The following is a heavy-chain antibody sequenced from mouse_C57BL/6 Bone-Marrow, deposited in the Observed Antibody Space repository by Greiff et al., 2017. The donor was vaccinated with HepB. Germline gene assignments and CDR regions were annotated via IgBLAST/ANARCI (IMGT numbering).Heavy chain of an antibody. CDR2: INPSNGGT. Sequence: QVYVKQSGTELVKPGASVKLSCKASGYTFTSYWMHWVKQRPGQGLEWIGNINPSNGGTNYNEKFKIKATLTVDKSSSTAYMQLSSLTSEDSAVYYCANGGSSLYYFDYWGQGTTLTVSS. J-gene: IGHJ2*01. CDR1: GYTFTSYW. CDR3: ANGGSSLYYFDY. V-gene: IGHV1-53*01. D-gene: IGHD1-1*01.